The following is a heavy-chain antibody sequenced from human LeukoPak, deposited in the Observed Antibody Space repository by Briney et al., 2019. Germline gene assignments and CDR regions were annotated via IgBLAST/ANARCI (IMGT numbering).Heavy chain of an antibody. CDR3: ARYHYEVPAASYKWSPDY. CDR2: ISSSGSII. J-gene: IGHJ4*02. Sequence: GGSLRLSCAASGFTFSSYKMNWVRQAPGKGLERVSSISSSGSIIYYADSVKGRFTISRDNAKNSLSLQMNSLRVEDMAVYYCARYHYEVPAASYKWSPDYWGQGTLVTVSS. V-gene: IGHV3-48*03. CDR1: GFTFSSYK. D-gene: IGHD2-2*01.